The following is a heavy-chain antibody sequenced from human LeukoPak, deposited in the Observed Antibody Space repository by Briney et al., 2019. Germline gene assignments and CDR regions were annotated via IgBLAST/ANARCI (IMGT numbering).Heavy chain of an antibody. J-gene: IGHJ4*02. CDR3: ARDQRYCSSSSCPWKPFDY. Sequence: PGGSLRLSCAASGFTFSSYWMSWVRQAPGKGLEWVANIKQDGSEKYYVDSVKGRFTISRDNAKNSLYLQMNSLRAEDTAVYYCARDQRYCSSSSCPWKPFDYWGQGTLVTVSS. D-gene: IGHD2-2*01. CDR1: GFTFSSYW. CDR2: IKQDGSEK. V-gene: IGHV3-7*05.